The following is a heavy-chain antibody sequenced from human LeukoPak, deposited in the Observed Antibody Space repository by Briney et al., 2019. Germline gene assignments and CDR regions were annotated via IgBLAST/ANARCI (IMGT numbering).Heavy chain of an antibody. CDR3: ARRGSGSYYNPYYYYMDV. V-gene: IGHV4-34*01. CDR1: GGSFSGYY. D-gene: IGHD3-10*01. J-gene: IGHJ6*03. CDR2: INHSGST. Sequence: SETLSLTCAVYGGSFSGYYWSWIRQPPGKGLEWIGEINHSGSTNYNPSLKSRVTISVDTSKNQFSLKLSSVTAADTAVYYCARRGSGSYYNPYYYYMDVWGKGTTVTISS.